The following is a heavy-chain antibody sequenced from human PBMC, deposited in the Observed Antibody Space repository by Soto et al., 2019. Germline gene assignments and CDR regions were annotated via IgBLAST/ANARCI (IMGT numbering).Heavy chain of an antibody. CDR1: GYTFTSYG. V-gene: IGHV1-18*04. D-gene: IGHD6-19*01. J-gene: IGHJ4*02. CDR2: ISAYNGNT. Sequence: VASVKVSCKASGYTFTSYGISWVRQAPGQGLEWMGWISAYNGNTNYAQKLQGRVTMTTDTSTSTAYMELRSLRSDDTAVYYCARDRGMVTDLRIAVAGTHCFDYWGQGTLVTVSS. CDR3: ARDRGMVTDLRIAVAGTHCFDY.